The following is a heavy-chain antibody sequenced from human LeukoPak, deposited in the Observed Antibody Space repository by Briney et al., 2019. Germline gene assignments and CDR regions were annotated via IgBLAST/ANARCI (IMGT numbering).Heavy chain of an antibody. D-gene: IGHD3-10*01. J-gene: IGHJ4*02. CDR3: ARGPSHYYGSGSYYDY. V-gene: IGHV4-34*01. CDR2: IHHSGSA. Sequence: PSETLSLTCAVYGGSFSGYYWSWIRQPPGKGLEWIGQIHHSGSANYSPSLKSRVTISVDTSKNQFSLKLSSVTAADTAVYYCARGPSHYYGSGSYYDYWGQGTLVTVSS. CDR1: GGSFSGYY.